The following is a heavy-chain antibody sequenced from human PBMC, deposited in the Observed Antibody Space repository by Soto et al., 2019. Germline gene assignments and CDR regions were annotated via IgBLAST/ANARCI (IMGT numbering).Heavy chain of an antibody. CDR3: ASGPEGTNFDY. D-gene: IGHD1-1*01. V-gene: IGHV1-46*01. CDR1: RFTFISYY. J-gene: IGHJ4*02. Sequence: GASVKVSRQASRFTFISYYMHWVRQAPGQGLEWMGIISPRDGGSNYTQKFQGRVTMTRDTSTSTVYMELSSLRSEYTAVYYCASGPEGTNFDYWGQGTLVTVSS. CDR2: ISPRDGGS.